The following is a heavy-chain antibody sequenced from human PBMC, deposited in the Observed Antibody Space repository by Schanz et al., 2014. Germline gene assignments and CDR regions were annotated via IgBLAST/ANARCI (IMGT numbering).Heavy chain of an antibody. CDR3: AREAGL. CDR2: IYYSGSS. CDR1: GGSISSYY. J-gene: IGHJ4*02. Sequence: QVQLQESGPGLVKPSETLSLTCTVSGGSISSYYWSWIRQPPGKGLEWIGYIYYSGSSTYNPSLKSRVTISVDTSKNQFSLKLSSVTAADTAVYYCAREAGLWGQGTLVTVSS. V-gene: IGHV4-59*01.